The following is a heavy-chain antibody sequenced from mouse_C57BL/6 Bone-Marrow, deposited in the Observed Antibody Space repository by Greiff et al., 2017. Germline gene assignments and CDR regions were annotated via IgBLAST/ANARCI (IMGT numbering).Heavy chain of an antibody. D-gene: IGHD1-1*01. Sequence: VQLQQSGAELVRPGASVKLSCTASGFNIKDDYMHWVKQRPEQGLEWIGWIDPENGDTEYASKFQGKATITADTSSNTAYLQLSSLTSEDTAVYYCTSIYYYGSRYAMDYWGQGTSVTVSS. CDR3: TSIYYYGSRYAMDY. V-gene: IGHV14-4*01. J-gene: IGHJ4*01. CDR1: GFNIKDDY. CDR2: IDPENGDT.